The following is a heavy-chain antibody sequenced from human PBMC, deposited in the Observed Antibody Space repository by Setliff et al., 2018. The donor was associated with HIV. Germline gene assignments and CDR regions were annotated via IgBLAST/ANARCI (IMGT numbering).Heavy chain of an antibody. CDR2: ISPYDLSE. CDR1: GYTFIDYF. CDR3: ARQFSNSFDS. J-gene: IGHJ4*02. Sequence: ASVKVSCKASGYTFIDYFIHWVRQAPGQGPERMGWISPYDLSERTSQKFRGRVTMTRDTSINAAYLDLSGLTSDDTAVYYCARQFSNSFDSWGQGTLVTVSS. V-gene: IGHV1-2*02. D-gene: IGHD7-27*01.